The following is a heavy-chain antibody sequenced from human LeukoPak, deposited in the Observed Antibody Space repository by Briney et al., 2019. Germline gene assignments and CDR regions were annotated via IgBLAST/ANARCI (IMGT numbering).Heavy chain of an antibody. Sequence: GGSLRLSCAASGFTFSDHYMSWIRQAPGKGLERVSYMSSSGSTIYYADSVKGRFTISRDNAKNSLYLQMNSLRAEDTAVYYCARETGTLDYWGQGTLVTVSS. CDR3: ARETGTLDY. CDR1: GFTFSDHY. D-gene: IGHD1/OR15-1a*01. CDR2: MSSSGSTI. V-gene: IGHV3-11*01. J-gene: IGHJ4*02.